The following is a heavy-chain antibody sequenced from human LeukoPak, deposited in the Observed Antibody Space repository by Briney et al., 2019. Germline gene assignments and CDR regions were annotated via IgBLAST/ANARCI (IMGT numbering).Heavy chain of an antibody. CDR3: AKAIHSSSSGVVDY. V-gene: IGHV3-30*02. J-gene: IGHJ4*02. CDR1: GLIFSDYA. D-gene: IGHD6-6*01. CDR2: IRYDGSNK. Sequence: GGSLRLSCAASGLIFSDYAMHWVRHAPGKGLEWVTFIRYDGSNKYYAESVKGRFTISRDNSKNTLYLQMNSLRAEDTAVYYCAKAIHSSSSGVVDYWGQGTLVTVSS.